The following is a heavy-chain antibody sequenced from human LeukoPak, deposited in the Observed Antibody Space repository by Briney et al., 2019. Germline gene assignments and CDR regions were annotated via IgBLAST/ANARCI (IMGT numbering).Heavy chain of an antibody. CDR3: AKGRPIAARHFDY. CDR1: GFTFSSYA. D-gene: IGHD6-6*01. Sequence: GGSLRLSCAASGFTFSSYAMSWVRQAPAKGQEWVSAISGSGGSTYYADSVKGRFTISRDNSKNTLYLQMNSLRAEDSAVYYCAKGRPIAARHFDYWGQGTLVTVSS. V-gene: IGHV3-23*01. CDR2: ISGSGGST. J-gene: IGHJ4*02.